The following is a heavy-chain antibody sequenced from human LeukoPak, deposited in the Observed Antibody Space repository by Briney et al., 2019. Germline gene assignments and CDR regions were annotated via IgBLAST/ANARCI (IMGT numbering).Heavy chain of an antibody. V-gene: IGHV3-53*01. CDR3: ARDRYYYDSSGHSDAFDI. J-gene: IGHJ3*02. Sequence: GGSLRLSCAASGFTVSSNYMSWVRQAPGKGLEWVSVIYSGGSTYYADSVKGRFTISRDNSKNTLYLQMNSLRAEDTAVYYCARDRYYYDSSGHSDAFDIWGQGTMVTVSS. CDR1: GFTVSSNY. CDR2: IYSGGST. D-gene: IGHD3-22*01.